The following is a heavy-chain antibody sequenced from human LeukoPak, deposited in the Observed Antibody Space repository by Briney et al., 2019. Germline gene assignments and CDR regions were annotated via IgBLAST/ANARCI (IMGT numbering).Heavy chain of an antibody. CDR1: GFTFSNYA. D-gene: IGHD2-2*01. V-gene: IGHV3-23*01. CDR3: ARAALYCSSTSCTNYYMDV. CDR2: ISGSGGST. Sequence: GGSLRLSCATSGFTFSNYAMSWVRQAPGKGLEWVSAISGSGGSTYYADSVKGRFTISRDNAKNTLYLQMNSLRAEDTAVYYCARAALYCSSTSCTNYYMDVWGEGTTVTVSS. J-gene: IGHJ6*03.